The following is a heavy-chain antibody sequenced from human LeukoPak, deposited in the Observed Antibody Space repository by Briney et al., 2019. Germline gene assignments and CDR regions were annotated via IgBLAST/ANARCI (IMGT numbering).Heavy chain of an antibody. CDR1: GFTFDDYP. CDR3: AKGPSARYSKIDY. V-gene: IGHV3-43*02. Sequence: GGSLRLSCAASGFTFDDYPMHWVRQAPGKGLEWVSLISGDGGSTYYADSVKGRFTISRYNSKNSLYLQMNSLRTEDTALYYCAKGPSARYSKIDYWVQGTLVTVSS. CDR2: ISGDGGST. J-gene: IGHJ4*02. D-gene: IGHD4-11*01.